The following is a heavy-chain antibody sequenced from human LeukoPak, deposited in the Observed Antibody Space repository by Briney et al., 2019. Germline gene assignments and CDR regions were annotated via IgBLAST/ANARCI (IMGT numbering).Heavy chain of an antibody. CDR1: GGSISITSYY. J-gene: IGHJ6*04. CDR3: AREPHSMKYYYGSGSLAGILDV. Sequence: SETLSLTCTVSGGSISITSYYWGWIRQPPGKGLEWIGSMYSSGSTYYNPSLKSRVTISVDTSKNQFSMELSSVTAADTAVYYCAREPHSMKYYYGSGSLAGILDVWGKGTTVTVSS. CDR2: MYSSGST. D-gene: IGHD3-10*01. V-gene: IGHV4-39*07.